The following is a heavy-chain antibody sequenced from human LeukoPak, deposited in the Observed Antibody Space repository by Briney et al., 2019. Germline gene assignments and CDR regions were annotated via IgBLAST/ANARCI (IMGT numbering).Heavy chain of an antibody. V-gene: IGHV1-2*02. D-gene: IGHD6-13*01. Sequence: ASVKVSCKASGYTFTGYYMHWVRQAPGQGLEWMGWINPNSGGTNYAQKFQGRVTMTRDTSISTAYMELSRLRSDDTAVYYCARQSSSWYVFVGFVFDYWGQGTLVTVSS. CDR2: INPNSGGT. J-gene: IGHJ4*02. CDR1: GYTFTGYY. CDR3: ARQSSSWYVFVGFVFDY.